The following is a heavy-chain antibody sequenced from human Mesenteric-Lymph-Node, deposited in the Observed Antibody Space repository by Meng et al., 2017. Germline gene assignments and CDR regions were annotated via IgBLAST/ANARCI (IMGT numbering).Heavy chain of an antibody. CDR3: AREAKRYSSSWYANY. D-gene: IGHD6-13*01. CDR1: GLIFSGYA. V-gene: IGHV3-21*01. Sequence: GGSLRLSCAASGLIFSGYAMHWVRQAPGKGLEWVSTISGSGLNTYYADSVKGRFTISRDNAKNSLYLQMNSLRAEDTAVYYCAREAKRYSSSWYANYWGQGTLVTVSS. CDR2: ISGSGLNT. J-gene: IGHJ4*02.